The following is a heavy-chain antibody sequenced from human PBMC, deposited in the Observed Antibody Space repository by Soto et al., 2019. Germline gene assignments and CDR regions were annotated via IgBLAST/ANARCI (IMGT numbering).Heavy chain of an antibody. CDR1: GYTFTDYY. D-gene: IGHD3-22*01. V-gene: IGHV1-18*04. CDR2: INPSDGNR. J-gene: IGHJ4*02. Sequence: ASVKVSCKAFGYTFTDYYIHWVRQAPGQGLEWMGWINPSDGNRNFAQKFEDRVTMTTATSTNTVFLELRSLKSDDTAIYYCARDRLRGYDSSGFYSWGQGTMVTVSS. CDR3: ARDRLRGYDSSGFYS.